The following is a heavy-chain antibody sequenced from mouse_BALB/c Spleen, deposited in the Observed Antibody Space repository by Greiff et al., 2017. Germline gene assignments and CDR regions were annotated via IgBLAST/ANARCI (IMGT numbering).Heavy chain of an antibody. V-gene: IGHV2-6-5*01. J-gene: IGHJ2*01. CDR3: AKHARIITTVVDYFDY. Sequence: VKLMESGPGLVAPSQSLSITCTVSGFSLTDYGVSWIRQPPGKGLEWLGVIWGGGSTYYNSALKSRLSISKDNSKSQVFLKMNSLQTDDTAMYYCAKHARIITTVVDYFDYWGQGTTLTVSS. CDR2: IWGGGST. CDR1: GFSLTDYG. D-gene: IGHD1-1*01.